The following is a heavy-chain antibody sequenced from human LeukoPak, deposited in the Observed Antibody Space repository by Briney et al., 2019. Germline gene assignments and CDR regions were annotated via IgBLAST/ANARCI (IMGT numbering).Heavy chain of an antibody. CDR2: MNPNSGNT. J-gene: IGHJ4*02. Sequence: GASVKVSCKASGYTFTSYDINWVRPATGQGLEWMGWMNPNSGNTGDAQKFQGRDTMTRNTSIRTAYMELSSLRSEDTAVYYCARIVTTGVRDYWGQGTLVTVSS. V-gene: IGHV1-8*01. D-gene: IGHD4-23*01. CDR3: ARIVTTGVRDY. CDR1: GYTFTSYD.